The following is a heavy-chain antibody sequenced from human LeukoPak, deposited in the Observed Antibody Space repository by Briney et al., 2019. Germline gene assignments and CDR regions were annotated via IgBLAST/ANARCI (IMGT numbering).Heavy chain of an antibody. CDR1: GGSISTYY. V-gene: IGHV4-4*07. CDR2: IYTSGST. J-gene: IGHJ3*02. Sequence: SETLSLTCTVSGGSISTYYWSWIRQPAGKGLEWIGRIYTSGSTNYNPSLKSRVTISLDKSKNQFSLKLSSVTAADTAVYYCARQYRDLNAFDIWGQGTMVAVSS. D-gene: IGHD4-17*01. CDR3: ARQYRDLNAFDI.